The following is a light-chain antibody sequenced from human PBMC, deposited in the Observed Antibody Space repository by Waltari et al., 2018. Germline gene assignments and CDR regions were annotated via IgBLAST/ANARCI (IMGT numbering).Light chain of an antibody. Sequence: EIVLTQSPATLSLSPGERATLSCRASQSVRRHLAWYQQKPGQAPRLIIFDASNTAPGIPARFSGWGSGTDFSLTISSLEPEDSAVYYCQQRSNWPSVTFGGGTKVEIK. J-gene: IGKJ4*01. CDR1: QSVRRH. CDR3: QQRSNWPSVT. V-gene: IGKV3-11*01. CDR2: DAS.